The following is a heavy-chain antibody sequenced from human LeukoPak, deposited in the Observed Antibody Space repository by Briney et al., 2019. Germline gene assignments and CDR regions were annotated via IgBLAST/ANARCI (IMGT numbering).Heavy chain of an antibody. V-gene: IGHV4-61*01. Sequence: SETLSLTCTVSGVSIITSNSYWSWIRQPPGKGLEWIGYIYYSGSTNYNPSLKSRVTISVDTSKNQFSLKLSSVTAADTAVYYCARARRDGYNPFHTRFYYFDYWGQGTLVTVSS. CDR1: GVSIITSNSY. D-gene: IGHD5-24*01. CDR2: IYYSGST. CDR3: ARARRDGYNPFHTRFYYFDY. J-gene: IGHJ4*02.